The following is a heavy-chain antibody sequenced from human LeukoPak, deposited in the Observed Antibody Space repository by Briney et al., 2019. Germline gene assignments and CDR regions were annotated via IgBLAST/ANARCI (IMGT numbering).Heavy chain of an antibody. D-gene: IGHD3-3*01. J-gene: IGHJ3*02. CDR2: FYTSGST. V-gene: IGHV4-4*09. CDR3: ARLPTYYDFWSGRSDAFDI. Sequence: SETLSLTCTVSVGSISIYYWSWIRQPPGKGLECIGYFYTSGSTNYNPSLKSRVTISVDTSKNQFSLKLSSVTAADTAVYYCARLPTYYDFWSGRSDAFDIWGQGTMVTVSS. CDR1: VGSISIYY.